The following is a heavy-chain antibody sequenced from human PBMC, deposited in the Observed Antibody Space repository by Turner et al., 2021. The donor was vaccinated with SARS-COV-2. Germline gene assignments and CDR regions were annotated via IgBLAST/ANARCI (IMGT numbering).Heavy chain of an antibody. J-gene: IGHJ6*02. CDR2: ISYDGINK. V-gene: IGHV3-30-3*01. CDR3: ARATKGNYYYGMDV. Sequence: QLVVPGRGVVQPRRSLRFSCLAPGFTFSSYAMHWVRQAPGKGLEWVAVISYDGINKYYADSVKGRFTFSRDNSKNTLYLQMNSLRAEDTAVYYWARATKGNYYYGMDVWGQGTTVTVSS. D-gene: IGHD3-10*01. CDR1: GFTFSSYA.